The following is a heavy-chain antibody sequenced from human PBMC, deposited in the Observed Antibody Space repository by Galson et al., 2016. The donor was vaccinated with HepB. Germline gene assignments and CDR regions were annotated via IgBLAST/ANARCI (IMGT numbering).Heavy chain of an antibody. CDR2: IYSAGKT. CDR3: SNIGAFNI. Sequence: SLRLSCAASGFTVSYNYITWVRQPPGKGLEWVSLIYSAGKTYYEDPVKGRFTISRDHSKNTVYLQMNSLRADDTAMYYCSNIGAFNIWGQGTMVTVSS. V-gene: IGHV3-53*01. J-gene: IGHJ3*02. CDR1: GFTVSYNY.